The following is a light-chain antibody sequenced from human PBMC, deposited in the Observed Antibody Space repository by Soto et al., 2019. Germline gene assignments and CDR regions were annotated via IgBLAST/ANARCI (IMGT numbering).Light chain of an antibody. V-gene: IGKV1-39*01. CDR2: AAS. Sequence: DIQMTDSPSSVSASVGQRVSITCRASQSIGIYLNWYQQEPGKAPKLLIYAASTLQSGVPLRFSGSGSGTDFTLSIGSLQPEDFATYFCQQSYTTPFTFGPGTKVDIK. CDR3: QQSYTTPFT. CDR1: QSIGIY. J-gene: IGKJ3*01.